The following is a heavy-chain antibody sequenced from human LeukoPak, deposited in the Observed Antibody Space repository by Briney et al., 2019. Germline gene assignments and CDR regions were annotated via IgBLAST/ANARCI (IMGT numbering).Heavy chain of an antibody. D-gene: IGHD6-13*01. J-gene: IGHJ4*02. CDR2: ISWNNGSI. CDR1: GFTFDDYA. V-gene: IGHV3-9*03. CDR3: AKGPAIAAAPIYFDY. Sequence: GGSLRLSCAASGFTFDDYAMHWVRQAPGKGVEWVSGISWNNGSIDYADSVKGRFTISRDNAKTSLYLQMTSLRPEDMALYSCAKGPAIAAAPIYFDYWGQGTLVTASS.